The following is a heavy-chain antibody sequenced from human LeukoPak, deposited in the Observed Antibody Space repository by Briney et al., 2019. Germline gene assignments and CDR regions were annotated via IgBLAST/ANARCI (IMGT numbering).Heavy chain of an antibody. J-gene: IGHJ4*02. V-gene: IGHV3-15*01. D-gene: IGHD3-10*01. CDR1: GFTFSNAW. Sequence: KPGGSLRLSCAASGFTFSNAWMSWVRQAPGKGLEWVGRIKSKTDGCTTDYAGAVKGRFTISRDDSKDTLYLQMNSLKTEDTAVYYCTTDVLYGSGSYYKALAFDYWGQGTLVTVSS. CDR2: IKSKTDGCTT. CDR3: TTDVLYGSGSYYKALAFDY.